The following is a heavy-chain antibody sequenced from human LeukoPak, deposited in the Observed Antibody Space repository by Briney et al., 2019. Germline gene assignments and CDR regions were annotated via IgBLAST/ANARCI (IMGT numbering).Heavy chain of an antibody. CDR3: AKASLYSSGWHAFDY. CDR2: IWYDGSNK. Sequence: PGGSLRLSCAASGFTFSSYGMHWVRQAPGKGLEWVAVIWYDGSNKYYADSVKGRFTISRDNSKNTLYLQMNSLRAEDTAVYYCAKASLYSSGWHAFDYWGQGTPVTVSS. D-gene: IGHD6-19*01. CDR1: GFTFSSYG. V-gene: IGHV3-33*06. J-gene: IGHJ4*02.